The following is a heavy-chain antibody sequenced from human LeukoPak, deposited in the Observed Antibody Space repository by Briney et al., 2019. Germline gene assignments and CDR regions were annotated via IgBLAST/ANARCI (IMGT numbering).Heavy chain of an antibody. J-gene: IGHJ3*02. V-gene: IGHV3-23*01. CDR3: AKSLFTSATGTGRAFHI. CDR1: GFTVSSNY. Sequence: GGSLRLSCAASGFTVSSNYMSWVRQAPGKGLEWVSAISASGDVTFYADSLRGRFTISRDNSKSTLYLQMNGLRAEDTAIFYCAKSLFTSATGTGRAFHIWGQGTRVTVSS. D-gene: IGHD1-1*01. CDR2: ISASGDVT.